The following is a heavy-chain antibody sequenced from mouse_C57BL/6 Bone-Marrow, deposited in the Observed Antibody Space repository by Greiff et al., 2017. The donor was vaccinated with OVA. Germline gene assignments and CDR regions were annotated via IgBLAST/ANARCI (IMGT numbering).Heavy chain of an antibody. CDR2: IYPGSGST. CDR1: GYTFTSSW. Sequence: QVQLQQPGAELVQPGASVKMSCKASGYTFTSSWITWVKQRPGQGLEWIGDIYPGSGSTTYNEKFKSKATLTVDTSSSTAYMQLSSLTSEDSAVYYCVNWDADYWGQGTTLTVSS. CDR3: VNWDADY. D-gene: IGHD4-1*01. V-gene: IGHV1-55*01. J-gene: IGHJ2*01.